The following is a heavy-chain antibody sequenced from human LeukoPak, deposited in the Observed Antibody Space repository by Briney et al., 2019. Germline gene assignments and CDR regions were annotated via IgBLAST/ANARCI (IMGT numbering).Heavy chain of an antibody. CDR3: ARDGSAWSRDY. CDR2: ISLRGNP. CDR1: GFTFSSPG. V-gene: IGHV3-21*01. J-gene: IGHJ4*02. Sequence: GGPLGLTCAASGFTFSSPGLTWVRQPPGKGLEWVATISLRGNPNFPASLKGRFTVSRDNAKNSVFLQMSSLRAEDTAVYYCARDGSAWSRDYWGQGTLVTVSS. D-gene: IGHD3-10*01.